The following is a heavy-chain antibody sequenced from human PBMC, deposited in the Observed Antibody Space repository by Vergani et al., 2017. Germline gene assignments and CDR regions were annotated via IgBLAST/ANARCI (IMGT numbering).Heavy chain of an antibody. J-gene: IGHJ3*02. CDR1: GFTFSSYG. CDR3: ARAGPRICVTGGSCYGRDAFDI. V-gene: IGHV3-30*02. Sequence: QVQLVESGGGVVQPGGSLRLSCAASGFTFSSYGMHWVRQAPGKGLEWVAFIRYDGSNKYYADSVKGRFTISRDNSKNTLYLQMNSLRAEDTAVYYCARAGPRICVTGGSCYGRDAFDIWGQGTMVTVSS. CDR2: IRYDGSNK. D-gene: IGHD2-15*01.